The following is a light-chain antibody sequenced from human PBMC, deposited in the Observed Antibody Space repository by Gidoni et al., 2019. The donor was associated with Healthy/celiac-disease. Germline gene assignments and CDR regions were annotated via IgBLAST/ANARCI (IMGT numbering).Light chain of an antibody. CDR3: QQYGSSPPIT. J-gene: IGKJ5*01. Sequence: EIVLTQSPGTLSLSPGERATLSCRASQSVSSRYLAWHQQKPGQAPRRLIYGASSRATGIPDRCRCSGSGTDFTLTISRLEPEDFAVYYCQQYGSSPPITFGQGTRLEIK. CDR1: QSVSSRY. V-gene: IGKV3-20*01. CDR2: GAS.